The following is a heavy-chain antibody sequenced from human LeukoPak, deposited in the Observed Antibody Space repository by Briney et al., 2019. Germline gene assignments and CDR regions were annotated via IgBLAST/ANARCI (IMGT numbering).Heavy chain of an antibody. CDR2: ISGSGDNT. CDR1: GFTFSSYA. V-gene: IGHV3-23*01. Sequence: GGSLRLSCAASGFTFSSYAMSWVRQPPGKGLEWVSGISGSGDNTYYADSVKGRFTISRDNAKNSLYLHMNSLSAEDTAVYYCAGEGSGWLPNSWGQGTLVTVSS. J-gene: IGHJ4*02. D-gene: IGHD6-19*01. CDR3: AGEGSGWLPNS.